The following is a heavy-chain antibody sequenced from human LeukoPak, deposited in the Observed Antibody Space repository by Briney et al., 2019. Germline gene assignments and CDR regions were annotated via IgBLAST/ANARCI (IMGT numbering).Heavy chain of an antibody. D-gene: IGHD3-10*01. CDR1: GFPFNSNA. J-gene: IGHJ4*02. Sequence: SGGSLRLSCAASGFPFNSNAMSWVRQTPGRGLEWVSAISGSGGSTYYADSVKGRFTISRDNSKNTLYLQMNSLRAEDTAVYYCAKVRLLWFRELLFSPDFDYWGQGTLVTVSS. CDR3: AKVRLLWFRELLFSPDFDY. CDR2: ISGSGGST. V-gene: IGHV3-23*01.